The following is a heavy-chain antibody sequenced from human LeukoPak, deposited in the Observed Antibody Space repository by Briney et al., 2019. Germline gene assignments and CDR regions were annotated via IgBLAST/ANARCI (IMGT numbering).Heavy chain of an antibody. CDR3: AGYIVVVPAAQPDYYYGMDV. V-gene: IGHV1-8*03. J-gene: IGHJ6*02. Sequence: ASVKVSCKASGYTFTSYDINWVRQATGQGLEWMGWMNPNSGNTGYAQKFQGRVTITRNTSISTAYMELSSLRSEDTAVYYCAGYIVVVPAAQPDYYYGMDVWGQGTTVTVSS. CDR2: MNPNSGNT. D-gene: IGHD2-2*01. CDR1: GYTFTSYD.